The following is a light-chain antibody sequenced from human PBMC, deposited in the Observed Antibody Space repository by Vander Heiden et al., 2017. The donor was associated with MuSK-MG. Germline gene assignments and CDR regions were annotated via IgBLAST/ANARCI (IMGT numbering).Light chain of an antibody. Sequence: DIVITQSPDSVAVSLGERATINCKSSQSVLYSSNNKNYLAWYQQKPGQPPKLLIYWASTRESGVPDRFSGSGSGTDFTLTISSLQAEDVAVYYCQQDDSTPWTFGQGTKVEIK. J-gene: IGKJ1*01. CDR2: WAS. CDR1: QSVLYSSNNKNY. CDR3: QQDDSTPWT. V-gene: IGKV4-1*01.